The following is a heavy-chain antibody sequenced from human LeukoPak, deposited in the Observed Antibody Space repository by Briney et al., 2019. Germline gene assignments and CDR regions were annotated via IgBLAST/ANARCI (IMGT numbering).Heavy chain of an antibody. Sequence: PSETLSLTCTVSGGSISSYYWSWIRQPAGKGLEWIGRIYTSGSTNYNPSLKSRVTMSVDTSKNQFSLKLNSVTAADTAVYYCARPAMYYDILTGYSFFDYWGQGTLVTVSS. CDR2: IYTSGST. V-gene: IGHV4-4*07. D-gene: IGHD3-9*01. CDR1: GGSISSYY. CDR3: ARPAMYYDILTGYSFFDY. J-gene: IGHJ4*02.